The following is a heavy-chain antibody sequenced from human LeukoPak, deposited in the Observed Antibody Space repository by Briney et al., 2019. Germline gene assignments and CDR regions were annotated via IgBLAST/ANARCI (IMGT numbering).Heavy chain of an antibody. CDR1: GFTFSSYW. CDR3: ARVGGVTPSTTDIVEQPAAMNAS. V-gene: IGHV3-74*01. J-gene: IGHJ5*02. Sequence: GGSLRLSCAASGFTFSSYWMHWVRQAPGKGLVWVSRINSDGSSTSYADSVKGRFTISRDNAKNTLYLQMNSLRAEDTAVYYCARVGGVTPSTTDIVEQPAAMNASWGKEPLVTVSS. CDR2: INSDGSST. D-gene: IGHD2-2*01.